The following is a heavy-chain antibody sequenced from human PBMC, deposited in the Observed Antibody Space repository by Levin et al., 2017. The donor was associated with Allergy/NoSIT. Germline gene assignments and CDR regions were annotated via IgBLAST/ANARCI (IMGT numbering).Heavy chain of an antibody. CDR2: IKQDGRET. V-gene: IGHV3-7*03. J-gene: IGHJ6*02. CDR3: AREEGWGYHYGMDV. Sequence: GESLKISCAASGFTFTSFWMTWVRQAPGKGLEWVANIKQDGRETYYVDSVKGRFTISRDNAKNAVYLQMNSLRVDDTAVSYCAREEGWGYHYGMDVWGQGTTVTVSS. D-gene: IGHD3-16*02. CDR1: GFTFTSFW.